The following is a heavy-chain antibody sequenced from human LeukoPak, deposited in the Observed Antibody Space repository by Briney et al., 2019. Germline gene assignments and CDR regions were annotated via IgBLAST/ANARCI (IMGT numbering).Heavy chain of an antibody. V-gene: IGHV6-1*01. D-gene: IGHD3-3*01. CDR1: GDSVSSNSAA. Sequence: SQTLSLTCAISGDSVSSNSAAWNWIRQSPSRGLEWLGGTYYRSKWYNDYAVSVKSRITINPDTSKNEFSLQLNSVTPEDTAVYYCARDVDFWSGYSYYFDYWGQGTLVTVSS. CDR3: ARDVDFWSGYSYYFDY. CDR2: TYYRSKWYN. J-gene: IGHJ4*02.